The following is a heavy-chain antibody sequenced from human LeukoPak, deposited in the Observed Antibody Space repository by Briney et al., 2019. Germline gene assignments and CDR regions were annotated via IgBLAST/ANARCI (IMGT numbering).Heavy chain of an antibody. CDR1: GGSISSYY. CDR2: IYYSGST. V-gene: IGHV4-59*05. D-gene: IGHD3-3*01. Sequence: SETLSLTCTVSGGSISSYYWSWIRQPPGKGLEWIGSIYYSGSTYYNPSLKSRVTISVDTSKNQFSLKLSSVTAADTAVYYCARLEGVYNWFDPWGQGTLVTVSS. J-gene: IGHJ5*02. CDR3: ARLEGVYNWFDP.